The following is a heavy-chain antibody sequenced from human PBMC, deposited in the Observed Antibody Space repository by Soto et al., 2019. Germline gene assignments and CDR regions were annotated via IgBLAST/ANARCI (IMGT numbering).Heavy chain of an antibody. CDR2: IRGGGSST. CDR1: GFTFISYV. J-gene: IGHJ3*02. D-gene: IGHD1-26*01. Sequence: GWSLRLSCASSGFTFISYVMSWVRQAPGKGLEWVSGIRGGGSSTYYADSVKGRFTISRDNSKNTLSLQMNSLRAEDTAVYYCAKILVSGNYLDAFDIWGQGTMVTVSS. V-gene: IGHV3-23*01. CDR3: AKILVSGNYLDAFDI.